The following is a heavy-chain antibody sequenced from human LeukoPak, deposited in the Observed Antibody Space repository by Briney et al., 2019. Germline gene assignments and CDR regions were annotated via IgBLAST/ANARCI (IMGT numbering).Heavy chain of an antibody. V-gene: IGHV4-61*02. CDR3: ARGGYSSSWDYYYYYMDV. CDR1: GGSISSGSYY. CDR2: IYTSGST. Sequence: PSQTLSLTCTVSGGSISSGSYYWRWIRQPAGKGLEWIGRIYTSGSTNYNPSLKSRVTISVDMSKNHFSLKLSSVTAADTAVYYCARGGYSSSWDYYYYYMDVWGKGTTVTVSS. D-gene: IGHD6-13*01. J-gene: IGHJ6*03.